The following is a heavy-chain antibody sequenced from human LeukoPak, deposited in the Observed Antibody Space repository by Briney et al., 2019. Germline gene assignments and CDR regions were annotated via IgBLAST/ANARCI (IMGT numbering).Heavy chain of an antibody. CDR1: GGSISSYY. Sequence: SETLSLTCTVSGGSISSYYWGWIRQPPGKGLEWIGYIYYSGSTNYNPSLKSRVTISVDTSKNQFSLKLSSVTAADTAVYYCARGGSPWGYYDILTGYYTFWFDPWGQGTLVTVSS. CDR2: IYYSGST. D-gene: IGHD3-9*01. CDR3: ARGGSPWGYYDILTGYYTFWFDP. V-gene: IGHV4-59*01. J-gene: IGHJ5*02.